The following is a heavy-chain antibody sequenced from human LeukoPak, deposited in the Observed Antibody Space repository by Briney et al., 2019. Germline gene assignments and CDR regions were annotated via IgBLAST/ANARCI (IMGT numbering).Heavy chain of an antibody. D-gene: IGHD3-10*01. CDR2: ISSSGNTV. CDR1: GFSFTNYD. V-gene: IGHV3-48*03. CDR3: ARSRMIHRGSVTMDYGLDV. J-gene: IGHJ6*04. Sequence: GGSLRLSCAASGFSFTNYDINWVRQAPGKGLEWVSFISSSGNTVYYSESVTGRFTISRDNAKNSVHVQIDSLRADDTALYFCARSRMIHRGSVTMDYGLDVWGKGTTVPVSS.